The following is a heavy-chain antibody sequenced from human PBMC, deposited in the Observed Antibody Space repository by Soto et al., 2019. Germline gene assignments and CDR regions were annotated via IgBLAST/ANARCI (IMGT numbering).Heavy chain of an antibody. D-gene: IGHD5-12*01. Sequence: GASVKVSCTASGGTFSSYAISWVRQAPGQGPEWMGGIIPIFGTANYAQKFQGRVTITADESTSTAYMELSSLRSEDTAAYYCARGPEMATIIDYWGQGTLVTVSS. J-gene: IGHJ4*02. V-gene: IGHV1-69*13. CDR2: IIPIFGTA. CDR1: GGTFSSYA. CDR3: ARGPEMATIIDY.